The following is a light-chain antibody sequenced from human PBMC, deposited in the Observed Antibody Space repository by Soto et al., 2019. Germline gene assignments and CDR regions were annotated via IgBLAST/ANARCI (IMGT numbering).Light chain of an antibody. Sequence: DIQLTQSPSFLSASVVDRVTITCRDSQGISSYLAWYQQRPGKAPKLLIYAASTLQSGVPSRFSGSGSGTVFTLTISSLQPEDFATFYCQQLNSYPRTFGQGTKLEIK. CDR2: AAS. CDR1: QGISSY. CDR3: QQLNSYPRT. J-gene: IGKJ2*01. V-gene: IGKV1-9*01.